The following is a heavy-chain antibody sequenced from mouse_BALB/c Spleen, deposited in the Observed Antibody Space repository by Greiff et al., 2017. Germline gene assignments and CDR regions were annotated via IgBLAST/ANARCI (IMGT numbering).Heavy chain of an antibody. Sequence: VQLQQSGPGLVKPSQSLSLTCTVTGYSITSDYAWNWIRQFPGNKLEWMGYISYSGSTSYNPSLKSRISITRDTSKNQFFLQLNSVTTEDTATYYCARERGLLAMDYWGQGTSVTVSS. D-gene: IGHD1-1*01. CDR1: GYSITSDYA. J-gene: IGHJ4*01. CDR3: ARERGLLAMDY. CDR2: ISYSGST. V-gene: IGHV3-2*02.